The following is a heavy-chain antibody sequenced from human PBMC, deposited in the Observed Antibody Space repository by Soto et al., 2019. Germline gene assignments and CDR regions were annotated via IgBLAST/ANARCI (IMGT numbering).Heavy chain of an antibody. CDR3: AILTTVVTPYYFDY. V-gene: IGHV1-8*01. D-gene: IGHD4-17*01. CDR1: GYTFTSYD. J-gene: IGHJ4*02. Sequence: QVQLVQSGAEVKKPGASVKVSCKASGYTFTSYDINWVRQATGQGLEWMGWMNPNSGNTGYAQKLQGRVTMTTDTSTSTAYMELRSLRSDDTAVYYCAILTTVVTPYYFDYWGQGTLVTVSS. CDR2: MNPNSGNT.